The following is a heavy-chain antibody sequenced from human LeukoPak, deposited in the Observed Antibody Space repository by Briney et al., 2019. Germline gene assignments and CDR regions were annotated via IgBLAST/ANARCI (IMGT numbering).Heavy chain of an antibody. J-gene: IGHJ6*03. Sequence: SVKVSCKASGGTFSSYAISWVRQAPGQGLEWMGGIIPIFGTANYAQKFQGRVTITADESTSTAYMELSSLRSEDTAVYYCARNGDVAAISYYYYMDVWGKGTTVTISS. CDR3: ARNGDVAAISYYYYMDV. V-gene: IGHV1-69*13. CDR1: GGTFSSYA. CDR2: IIPIFGTA. D-gene: IGHD2-15*01.